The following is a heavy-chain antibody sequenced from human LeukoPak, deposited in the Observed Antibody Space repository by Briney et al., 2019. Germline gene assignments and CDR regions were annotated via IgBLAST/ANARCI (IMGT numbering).Heavy chain of an antibody. Sequence: SVKVSCKASGGTFSSYAISWVRQAPGQGLEWMGGIIPIFGTANYAQKFQGRVTITADESTSTAYMELSSLRSEDTAVYYCARVHRPRSDYYGSGSYQYYFDYWGQGTLVTVSS. V-gene: IGHV1-69*13. D-gene: IGHD3-10*01. CDR2: IIPIFGTA. CDR3: ARVHRPRSDYYGSGSYQYYFDY. J-gene: IGHJ4*02. CDR1: GGTFSSYA.